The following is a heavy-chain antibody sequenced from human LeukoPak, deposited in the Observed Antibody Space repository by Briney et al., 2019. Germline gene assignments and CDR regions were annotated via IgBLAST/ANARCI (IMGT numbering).Heavy chain of an antibody. Sequence: SETLSLTCTVSGGSISSGDYYWSWIRQPPGKGLEWIGYINYSGSTYYNPSLKSRVTISVDTSKNQFSLKLSSVTAADTAVYYCARGRFGVKGAFDIWGQGTMVTVSS. CDR3: ARGRFGVKGAFDI. D-gene: IGHD3-10*01. J-gene: IGHJ3*02. CDR1: GGSISSGDYY. V-gene: IGHV4-30-4*01. CDR2: INYSGST.